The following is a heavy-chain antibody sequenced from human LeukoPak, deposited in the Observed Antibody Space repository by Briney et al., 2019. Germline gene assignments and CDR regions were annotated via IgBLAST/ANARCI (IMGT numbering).Heavy chain of an antibody. CDR1: GFTFSSYA. J-gene: IGHJ5*02. Sequence: PGGSLRLSCAASGFTFSSYAMNWVRQAPGKGLEWVSSISGSGGSTYYADSVKGRFTISRDNSKNTLYLHMNSLRAEDTAVYYCAKDPASENWFDPWGQGTLVTVSS. CDR3: AKDPASENWFDP. V-gene: IGHV3-23*01. CDR2: ISGSGGST.